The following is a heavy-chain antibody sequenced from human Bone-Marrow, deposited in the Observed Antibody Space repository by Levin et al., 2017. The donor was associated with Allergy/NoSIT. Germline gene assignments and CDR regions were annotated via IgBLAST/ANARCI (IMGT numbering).Heavy chain of an antibody. D-gene: IGHD3-10*01. CDR2: ISGSGGDI. CDR3: AKTVRELNYWYFDL. J-gene: IGHJ2*01. CDR1: GYSFSTYA. V-gene: IGHV3-23*01. Sequence: SCAASGYSFSTYALSWVRQAPGKGLEWVSAISGSGGDIYYADSVRGRFTISRDNSKNALYLKMNSLRAEDTAVYYCAKTVRELNYWYFDLWGRGTLVTVSS.